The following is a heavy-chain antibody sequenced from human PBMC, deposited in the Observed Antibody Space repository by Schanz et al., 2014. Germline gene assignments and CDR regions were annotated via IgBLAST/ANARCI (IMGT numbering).Heavy chain of an antibody. Sequence: EGQLAESGGGLVQPGGSLRLSCAASGFTFNSYAMTWVRQAPGKGLEWVSGISGSGGTTHYADSVKGRFTISRDNAKNSLYLQMNSLRAEDTAVYYCAKGRRGYFDSSGSYWGTFDFWGQGTLVSVSS. J-gene: IGHJ4*02. CDR1: GFTFNSYA. CDR3: AKGRRGYFDSSGSYWGTFDF. D-gene: IGHD3-22*01. CDR2: ISGSGGTT. V-gene: IGHV3-23*04.